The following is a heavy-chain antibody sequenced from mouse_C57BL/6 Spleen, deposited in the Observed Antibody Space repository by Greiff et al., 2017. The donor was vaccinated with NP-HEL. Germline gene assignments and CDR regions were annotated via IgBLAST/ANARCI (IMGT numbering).Heavy chain of an antibody. CDR1: GYTFTSYW. Sequence: VQLQQPGAELVMPGASVKLSCKASGYTFTSYWMHWVKQRPGQGLEWIGEIDPSDSYTNYNQKFKGKSTLTVDKSSSTAYMQLSSLTSEDSAVYYCARRGRNFDYWGQGTTLTVSS. CDR3: ARRGRNFDY. CDR2: IDPSDSYT. V-gene: IGHV1-69*01. D-gene: IGHD3-3*01. J-gene: IGHJ2*01.